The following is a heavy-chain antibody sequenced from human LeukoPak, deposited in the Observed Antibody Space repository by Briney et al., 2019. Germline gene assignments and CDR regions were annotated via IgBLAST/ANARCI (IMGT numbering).Heavy chain of an antibody. V-gene: IGHV3-33*01. D-gene: IGHD6-13*01. Sequence: GRSLRLSCAASGFTFSSYDMHWVRQAPGKGLEWVAVIWYAGSNKSYANSVKGRFTISRDNSKNTLYLQMNSLRAEDTAVYYCARVHGSSWHHYFDYWGQGTLVTVSS. CDR2: IWYAGSNK. CDR1: GFTFSSYD. CDR3: ARVHGSSWHHYFDY. J-gene: IGHJ4*02.